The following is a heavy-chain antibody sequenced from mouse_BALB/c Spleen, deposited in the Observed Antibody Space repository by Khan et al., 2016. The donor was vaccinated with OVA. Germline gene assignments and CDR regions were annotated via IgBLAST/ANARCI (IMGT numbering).Heavy chain of an antibody. J-gene: IGHJ4*01. D-gene: IGHD2-10*01. V-gene: IGHV2-6-1*01. CDR3: ARQPYYHYNVMDY. CDR1: GFSLTNYG. Sequence: QVQLKQSGPGLVAPSQSLSITCTISGFSLTNYGVHWVRRPPGKGLEWLVVIWSDGSTTYNSALKSRLTITKDNSKSQVFLKKNSLQTDDTAIYYCARQPYYHYNVMDYWGQGTSVTVSS. CDR2: IWSDGST.